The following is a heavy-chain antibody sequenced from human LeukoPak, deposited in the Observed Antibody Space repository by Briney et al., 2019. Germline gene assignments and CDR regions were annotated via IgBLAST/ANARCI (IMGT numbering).Heavy chain of an antibody. J-gene: IGHJ4*02. CDR2: FYNSGRS. V-gene: IGHV4-61*03. Sequence: SETLSLTCVVSGDSISRGSYSWTWIRQPPGKGLEWIGYFYNSGRSTYNPSLKSRVTISADTSKNHFSLKLNSVTTADTAVYYCTRGAGWLIDYWGQGILVTVSS. CDR3: TRGAGWLIDY. D-gene: IGHD3-16*01. CDR1: GDSISRGSYS.